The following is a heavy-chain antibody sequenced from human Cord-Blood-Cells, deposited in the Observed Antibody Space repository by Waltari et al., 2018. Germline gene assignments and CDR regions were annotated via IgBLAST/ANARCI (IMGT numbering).Heavy chain of an antibody. Sequence: EVQLVESGGGLVQPGGSLRISCAALGFTFSSYWMHSVRQAPGKGLVWVSRINSDGSSTSYADSVKGRFTISRDNAKNTLYLQMNSLRAEDTAVYYCASLVRFPDAFDIWGQGTMVTVSS. D-gene: IGHD3-3*01. V-gene: IGHV3-74*01. J-gene: IGHJ3*02. CDR3: ASLVRFPDAFDI. CDR2: INSDGSST. CDR1: GFTFSSYW.